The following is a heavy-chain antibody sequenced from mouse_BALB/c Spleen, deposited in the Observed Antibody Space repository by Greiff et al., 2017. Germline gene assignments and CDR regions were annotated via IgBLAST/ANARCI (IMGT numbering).Heavy chain of an antibody. CDR1: GYTFSSYW. J-gene: IGHJ4*01. D-gene: IGHD1-2*01. CDR3: ARPLRLRAMDY. CDR2: ILPGSGST. V-gene: IGHV1-9*01. Sequence: VQLQQSGAELMKPGASVKISCTATGYTFSSYWIEWVKQRPGHGLEWIGEILPGSGSTNYNEKFKGKATFTADTSSNTAYMQLSSLTSEDSAVYYCARPLRLRAMDYWGQGTSVTVSS.